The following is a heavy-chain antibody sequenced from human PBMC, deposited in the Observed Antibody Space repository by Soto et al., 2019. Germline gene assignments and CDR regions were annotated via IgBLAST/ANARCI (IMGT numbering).Heavy chain of an antibody. CDR1: GYTFTDYW. CDR2: IDPSDSYT. V-gene: IGHV5-10-1*01. Sequence: LKISCKGSGYTFTDYWINWVRQMPGKGLEWMGRIDPSDSYTKYSPSFQGHVTISADKSISTAYLEWSSLEASDTAMYYCARARSITIFGVVGFEMDVWGQGTTVTVSS. J-gene: IGHJ6*02. CDR3: ARARSITIFGVVGFEMDV. D-gene: IGHD3-3*01.